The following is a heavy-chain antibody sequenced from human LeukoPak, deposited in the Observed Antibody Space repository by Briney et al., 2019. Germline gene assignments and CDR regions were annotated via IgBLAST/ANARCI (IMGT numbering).Heavy chain of an antibody. CDR2: FYYSGST. D-gene: IGHD2-15*01. CDR1: GGAISSYY. V-gene: IGHV4-59*08. Sequence: PSETLSLTCTVSGGAISSYYWSWIRQPPGKGLEWIGYFYYSGSTNYNPSLKSRVTISVDTSKNQFSLKLSSVTAAVTAVYYCARHVVGLSACNYYYYCMDVWGQGTTVTVSS. J-gene: IGHJ6*02. CDR3: ARHVVGLSACNYYYYCMDV.